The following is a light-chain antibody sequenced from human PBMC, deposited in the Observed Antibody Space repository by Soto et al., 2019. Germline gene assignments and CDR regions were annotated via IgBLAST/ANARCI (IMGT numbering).Light chain of an antibody. CDR1: XXLVHSDGIAY. J-gene: IGKJ5*01. V-gene: IGKV2-30*02. Sequence: DFVMTQSPLSLPVTXXXXXXXXXXXXXXLVHSDGIAYFSWFQQRPGRSPRRLIYKVSNRDSGVPARFSGSGSGTDFALKISRVEAEDVGVYYCMQGTHWPITFGQGTRLEIK. CDR3: MQGTHWPIT. CDR2: KVS.